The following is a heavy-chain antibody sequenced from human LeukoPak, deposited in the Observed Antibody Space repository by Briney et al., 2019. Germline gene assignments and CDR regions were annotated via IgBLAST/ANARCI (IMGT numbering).Heavy chain of an antibody. CDR3: ARRIMITFGGVIVNDWFDP. V-gene: IGHV4-39*01. CDR1: GGSISSSSYY. J-gene: IGHJ5*02. CDR2: IYYSGST. Sequence: PSETLSLTCTVSGGSISSSSYYWGWIRQPPGKGLEWIGSIYYSGSTYYNPSLKSRVTISVDTSKNQFSLKLSSVTAADTAVYYCARRIMITFGGVIVNDWFDPWGQGTLVTVSS. D-gene: IGHD3-16*02.